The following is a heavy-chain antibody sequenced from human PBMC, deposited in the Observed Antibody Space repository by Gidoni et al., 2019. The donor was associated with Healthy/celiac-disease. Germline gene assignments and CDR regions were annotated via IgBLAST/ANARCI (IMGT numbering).Heavy chain of an antibody. CDR2: IYYSGST. J-gene: IGHJ4*02. V-gene: IGHV4-61*01. CDR3: ATRVGGSLDY. Sequence: QVQLQESGPGLVKPSETLSLTCTVSGGSVSSGSYYWSWIRQPPGKGLEWIGYIYYSGSTNYNPSLKSRVTISVDTSKNQFSLKLSSVTAADTAVYYCATRVGGSLDYWGQGTLVTVSS. CDR1: GGSVSSGSYY. D-gene: IGHD3-16*01.